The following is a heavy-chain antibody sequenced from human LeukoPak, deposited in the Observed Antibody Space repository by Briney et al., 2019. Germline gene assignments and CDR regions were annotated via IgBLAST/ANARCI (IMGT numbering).Heavy chain of an antibody. Sequence: GASVKVSCKASGYTFTGYYMHWVRQAPGQGLEWMGWINPNSGGTNYAQKFQGRVTMTRDTSISTAYMELSRLRSDDTAVYYCARVGRQWLGLSAFDIWGQGTMVTVSS. CDR2: INPNSGGT. CDR1: GYTFTGYY. V-gene: IGHV1-2*02. J-gene: IGHJ3*02. CDR3: ARVGRQWLGLSAFDI. D-gene: IGHD6-19*01.